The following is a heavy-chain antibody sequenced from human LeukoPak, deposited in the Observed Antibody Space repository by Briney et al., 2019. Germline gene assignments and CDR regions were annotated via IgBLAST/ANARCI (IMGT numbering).Heavy chain of an antibody. J-gene: IGHJ5*02. D-gene: IGHD2-15*01. CDR2: IYYSGST. CDR1: GGSISSSSYY. CDR3: ARIIVVVVAATRGLYNWFDP. V-gene: IGHV4-39*01. Sequence: SETLSLTCTVSGGSISSSSYYWGWIRQPPGKGLEWIGSIYYSGSTYYNPSLKSRVTISVDTSKNQFSLKLSSVTAADTAVYYCARIIVVVVAATRGLYNWFDPWGQGTLVTVSS.